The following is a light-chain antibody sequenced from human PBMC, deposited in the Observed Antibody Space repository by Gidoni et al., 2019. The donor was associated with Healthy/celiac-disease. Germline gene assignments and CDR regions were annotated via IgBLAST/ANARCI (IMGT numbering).Light chain of an antibody. J-gene: IGKJ2*01. CDR1: QSISSY. Sequence: PSFLYAAVGDRVTITCRARQSISSYLNWYQQKPGKDPKLLIYDESSLQSGVPSRLSGSGSGTDFTITISSLQPEDFATYYCQQSYSTPYTFGQXTKLEIK. CDR2: DES. CDR3: QQSYSTPYT. V-gene: IGKV1-39*01.